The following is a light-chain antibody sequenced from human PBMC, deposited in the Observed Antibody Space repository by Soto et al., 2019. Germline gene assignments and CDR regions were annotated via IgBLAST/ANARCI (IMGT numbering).Light chain of an antibody. CDR2: GAS. CDR1: QSVSSK. Sequence: EIVMTQSPATLSVSPGDRATLSCRASQSVSSKLVWYQQKPGQAPRLLIYGASTRATDIPARFIASASGTEFTLTISSLQSEDFAVYYCQQYNTWPYTFGQGTKLEIK. V-gene: IGKV3-15*01. J-gene: IGKJ2*01. CDR3: QQYNTWPYT.